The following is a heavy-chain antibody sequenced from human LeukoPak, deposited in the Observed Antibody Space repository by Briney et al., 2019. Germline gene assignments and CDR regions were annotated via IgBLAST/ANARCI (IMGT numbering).Heavy chain of an antibody. CDR1: GFTFSPYW. D-gene: IGHD3-10*01. CDR2: IKEDGSEE. J-gene: IGHJ3*02. Sequence: GSLRLSCAASGFTFSPYWMSWVRQAPGKGLEWVATIKEDGSEEYYVDSVKGRFTISRDNAKNSLYLQMSSLRAEDTAVYYCARLAPYYGTGIIWGQGTVVTVSS. CDR3: ARLAPYYGTGII. V-gene: IGHV3-7*01.